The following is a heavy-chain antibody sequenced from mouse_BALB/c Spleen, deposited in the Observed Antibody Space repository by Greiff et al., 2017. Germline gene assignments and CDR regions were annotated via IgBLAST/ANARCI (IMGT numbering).Heavy chain of an antibody. J-gene: IGHJ4*01. CDR3: ARPHYAMDY. Sequence: EVQLQQSGPGLVKPSQSLSLTCTVTGYSITSDYAWNWIRQFPGNKLEWMGYISYSGSTSYNPSLKSRISITRDTSKNQFFLQLNSVTTEDTATYYCARPHYAMDYWGQGTSVTVSS. CDR1: GYSITSDYA. CDR2: ISYSGST. V-gene: IGHV3-2*02.